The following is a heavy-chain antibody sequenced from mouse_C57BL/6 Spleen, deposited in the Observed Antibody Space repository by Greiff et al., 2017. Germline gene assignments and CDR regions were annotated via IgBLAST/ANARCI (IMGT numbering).Heavy chain of an antibody. CDR2: ISSGGDYI. J-gene: IGHJ4*01. D-gene: IGHD1-1*01. CDR1: GFTFSSYA. Sequence: DVMLVESGEGLVKPGGSLKLSCAASGFTFSSYAMSWVRQTPEKRLEWVAYISSGGDYIYYADTVKGRFTISRENARNTLYLQMSSLKSEDTAMYYCTRAPLYYGSSYPDAMDYWGQGTSVTVSS. V-gene: IGHV5-9-1*02. CDR3: TRAPLYYGSSYPDAMDY.